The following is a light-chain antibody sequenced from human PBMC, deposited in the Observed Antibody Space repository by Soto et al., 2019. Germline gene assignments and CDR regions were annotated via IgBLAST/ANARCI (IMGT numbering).Light chain of an antibody. Sequence: DIQMTQSPSTLSASVGDRVTITCRASQSISTWLAWYQQKPGKAPKLLIYKASSLEGGVPSRFSGSGSGTEFNLPVSSLLPDDFATYYCQQYNIHPLTFGGGTKVDIK. CDR3: QQYNIHPLT. CDR1: QSISTW. CDR2: KAS. V-gene: IGKV1-5*03. J-gene: IGKJ4*01.